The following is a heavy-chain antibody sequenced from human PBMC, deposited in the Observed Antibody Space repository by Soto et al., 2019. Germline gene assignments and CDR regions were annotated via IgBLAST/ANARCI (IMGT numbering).Heavy chain of an antibody. CDR3: ARGRVADSSGYLNWFDP. V-gene: IGHV4-39*07. J-gene: IGHJ5*02. CDR1: GGSISSSSYY. Sequence: SGTLSLTCTVSGGSISSSSYYWGWIRQPPGKGLEWIGSIYYSGSTYYNPSLKSRVTISVDTSKNQFSLKLSSVTAADTAVYSCARGRVADSSGYLNWFDPWGQGTRVTVSA. D-gene: IGHD3-22*01. CDR2: IYYSGST.